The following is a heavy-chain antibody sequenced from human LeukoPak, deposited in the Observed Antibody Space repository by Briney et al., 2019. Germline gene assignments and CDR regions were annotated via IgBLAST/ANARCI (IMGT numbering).Heavy chain of an antibody. CDR2: ILYDGSNK. Sequence: GSLRLSCAASGFTFSSYAMHWVRQAPGKGLEWVAVILYDGSNKYYADSVKGRFTISRDNSKNTLYLQMNSLRAEDTAMYYCARDGDYCSGGRCYTLSYYYGMDVWGQGTTVTVSS. CDR1: GFTFSSYA. CDR3: ARDGDYCSGGRCYTLSYYYGMDV. J-gene: IGHJ6*02. V-gene: IGHV3-30-3*01. D-gene: IGHD2-15*01.